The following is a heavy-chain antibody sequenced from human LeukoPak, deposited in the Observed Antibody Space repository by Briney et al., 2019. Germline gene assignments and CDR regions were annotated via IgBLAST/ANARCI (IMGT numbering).Heavy chain of an antibody. V-gene: IGHV3-23*01. CDR2: ISGSGSST. CDR1: GFTVSSNYA. D-gene: IGHD3-10*01. J-gene: IGHJ4*02. CDR3: ATHYGSGSYQETNYFDY. Sequence: GGSLRLSCAASGFTVSSNYAMSWVRQAPGKGLEWVSAISGSGSSTYYADSVKGRFTISRDNSKNTLYLQMKSLRAEDTAVYYCATHYGSGSYQETNYFDYWGQGTLVTVSS.